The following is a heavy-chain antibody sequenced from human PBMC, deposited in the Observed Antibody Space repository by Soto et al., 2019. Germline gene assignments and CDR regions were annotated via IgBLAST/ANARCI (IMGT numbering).Heavy chain of an antibody. Sequence: EVQLVESGGGLVQPGGSLRLSCAGSGFTFSNYWMHWVRQAPGKGLAWVSRIDHDGPTDYADSVRGRFTISRDNAENTLYRQMNSLRPEDTAVYYCVRDSHGDYWGQGTLVTVSS. J-gene: IGHJ4*02. V-gene: IGHV3-74*01. CDR2: IDHDGPT. CDR1: GFTFSNYW. CDR3: VRDSHGDY.